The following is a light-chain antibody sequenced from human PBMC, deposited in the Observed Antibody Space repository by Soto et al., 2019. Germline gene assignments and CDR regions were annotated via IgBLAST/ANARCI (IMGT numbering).Light chain of an antibody. CDR3: QQYNHWPPKMA. V-gene: IGKV3-15*01. CDR2: GAS. Sequence: EVVMTQSPGTLSVSPGERATLSCRASQSITNNLAWYRQKVGQAPRLLIYGASTRATGIPARFRGSGSGTEFTLTISSLQSEDFAVYYCQQYNHWPPKMAFGQGTKVEIK. CDR1: QSITNN. J-gene: IGKJ1*01.